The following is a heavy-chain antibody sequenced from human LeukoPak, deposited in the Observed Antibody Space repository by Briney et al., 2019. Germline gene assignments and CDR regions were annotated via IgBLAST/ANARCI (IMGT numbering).Heavy chain of an antibody. Sequence: GGSLRLSCAASGFTFSSYAMHWVRQAPGKGLEWVAVISYDGSNKYYADSVKGRFTISRDNSKNTLYLQMNSLRAEDTAVYYCARDMVRGAQPYYYYGMDVWGQGTTVTVSS. J-gene: IGHJ6*02. CDR3: ARDMVRGAQPYYYYGMDV. CDR2: ISYDGSNK. D-gene: IGHD3-10*01. CDR1: GFTFSSYA. V-gene: IGHV3-30*04.